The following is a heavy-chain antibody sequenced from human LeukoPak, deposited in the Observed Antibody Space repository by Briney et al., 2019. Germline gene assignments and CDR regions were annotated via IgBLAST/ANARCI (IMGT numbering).Heavy chain of an antibody. D-gene: IGHD1-26*01. CDR2: ISYSGST. CDR1: GGPISSYY. J-gene: IGHJ4*02. V-gene: IGHV4-59*08. Sequence: PSETLSLTCTVSGGPISSYYWSWIRQSPGKGLEWIGYISYSGSTNYNPSLKSRVTISVDTSKNQFSLRLRSVAAADTAVYYCARTVGATSTSFDYWGQGTLVTVSS. CDR3: ARTVGATSTSFDY.